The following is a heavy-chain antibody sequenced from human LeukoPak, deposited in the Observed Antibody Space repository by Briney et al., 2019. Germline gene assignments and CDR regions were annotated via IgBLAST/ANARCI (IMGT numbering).Heavy chain of an antibody. CDR1: GFTFSSYS. CDR2: INSSSGYI. CDR3: TREGPNDAFDI. J-gene: IGHJ3*02. Sequence: GGSLRLSCATSGFTFSSYSMDWVRQAPGKGLEWVSSINSSSGYIYYAGSVKGRFTISRDNAKNSLYLLMNTLRAEDTAVYYCTREGPNDAFDIWGQGTMVTVSS. V-gene: IGHV3-21*01.